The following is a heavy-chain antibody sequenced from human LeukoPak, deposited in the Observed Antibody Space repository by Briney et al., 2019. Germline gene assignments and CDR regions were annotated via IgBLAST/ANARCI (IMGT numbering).Heavy chain of an antibody. CDR3: ARIGVVLLWFGESKHAFDI. J-gene: IGHJ3*02. V-gene: IGHV1-18*04. CDR2: ISAYNGNT. D-gene: IGHD3-10*01. Sequence: ASVKVSCKASGYTFTSYYMHWVRQAPGQGLEWMGWISAYNGNTNYAQKLQGRVTMTTDTSTSTAYMELRSLRSDDTAVYYCARIGVVLLWFGESKHAFDIWGQGTMVTVSS. CDR1: GYTFTSYY.